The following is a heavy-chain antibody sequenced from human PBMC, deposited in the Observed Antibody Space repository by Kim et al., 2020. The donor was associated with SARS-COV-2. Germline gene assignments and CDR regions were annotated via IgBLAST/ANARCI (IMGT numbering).Heavy chain of an antibody. CDR1: GGTFSSYA. Sequence: SVKVSCKASGGTFSSYAISWVRQAPGQGLEWMGGIIPIFGTANYAQKFQGRVTITADESTSTAYMELSSLRSEDTAVYYCARGIAVAGHTGPPGYYYYYYGMDVWGQGTTVTVSS. V-gene: IGHV1-69*13. CDR2: IIPIFGTA. D-gene: IGHD6-19*01. CDR3: ARGIAVAGHTGPPGYYYYYYGMDV. J-gene: IGHJ6*02.